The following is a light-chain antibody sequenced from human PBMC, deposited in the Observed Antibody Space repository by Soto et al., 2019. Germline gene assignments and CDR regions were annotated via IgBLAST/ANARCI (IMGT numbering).Light chain of an antibody. CDR3: SSYTSSVV. Sequence: QSALTQPASVSGSPGQSITISCTGTSSDVGGYNYVSWYQQHPGEAPKLMIYEVSNRPSGVSNRFSGSKSGNTASLTISGLQDEDDADYYSSSYTSSVVFGGGTKLTVL. J-gene: IGLJ2*01. CDR2: EVS. V-gene: IGLV2-14*01. CDR1: SSDVGGYNY.